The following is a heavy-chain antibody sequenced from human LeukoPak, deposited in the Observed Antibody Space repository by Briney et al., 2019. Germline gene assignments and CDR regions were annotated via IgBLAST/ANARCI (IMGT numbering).Heavy chain of an antibody. CDR2: IKSKTDGGAT. CDR3: TTEAYYYDSGAIKYFDY. V-gene: IGHV3-15*01. CDR1: GFTFSNAW. D-gene: IGHD3-22*01. J-gene: IGHJ4*02. Sequence: GGSLRLSCAASGFTFSNAWMSWVRQAPGKGLEWVGRIKSKTDGGATHYAAPVKGRFTISRDASKNTLYLQMNSLKTEDTAVYYCTTEAYYYDSGAIKYFDYWGQGTLVTVSS.